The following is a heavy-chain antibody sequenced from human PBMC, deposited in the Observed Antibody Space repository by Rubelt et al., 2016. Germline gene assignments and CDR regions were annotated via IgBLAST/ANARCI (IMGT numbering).Heavy chain of an antibody. CDR3: ARIKEDWLDP. V-gene: IGHV1-69*11. J-gene: IGHJ5*02. Sequence: QVQLVQSGAVVTKPGSSVNISCKASGGTLSSYTISWVRQAPGQGLEWMGRITPMLGKADYAQRFRGRVTITADESTSTAYMELSSLGSEYTAVYYCARIKEDWLDPWGQGTLVTVSS. CDR2: ITPMLGKA. CDR1: GGTLSSYT.